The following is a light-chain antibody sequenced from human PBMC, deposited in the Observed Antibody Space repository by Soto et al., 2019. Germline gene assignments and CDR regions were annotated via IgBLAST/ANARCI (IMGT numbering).Light chain of an antibody. Sequence: EIVLTQSPATLSVSPGERATLSCRASQSVSRKLAWYQQTRGQAPRLLIYGASSRATGVPDRFSGSGSGTEFTLTISNLQSEDFAVYHCQQYDKWPRTFGQGTKVDIK. CDR3: QQYDKWPRT. J-gene: IGKJ1*01. CDR2: GAS. CDR1: QSVSRK. V-gene: IGKV3-15*01.